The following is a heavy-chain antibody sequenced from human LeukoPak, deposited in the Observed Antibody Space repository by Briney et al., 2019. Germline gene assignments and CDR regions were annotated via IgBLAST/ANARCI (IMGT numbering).Heavy chain of an antibody. D-gene: IGHD2-2*01. V-gene: IGHV4-39*01. CDR3: ATLQGCSSTSCSRSLDAFDI. CDR2: IYYSGST. J-gene: IGHJ3*02. Sequence: GSLRLSCTASGFTFSNYWMSWVRQPPGKGLEWIGSIYYSGSTYYNPSLKSRVTISVDTSKNQFSLKLSSVTAADTAVYYCATLQGCSSTSCSRSLDAFDIWGQGTMVTVSS. CDR1: GFTFSNYW.